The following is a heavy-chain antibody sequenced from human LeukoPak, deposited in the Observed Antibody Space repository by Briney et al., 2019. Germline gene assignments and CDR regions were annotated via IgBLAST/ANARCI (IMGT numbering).Heavy chain of an antibody. Sequence: GGSLRLSCAASGFTFSSYAMSWVRQAPGKGLEWGSDISGSGDTTYYADSVKGRFTISRDNSKNTLYLQMNSLRAEDTAVYYCAKSRSSGTSCYNYWGQGTLVTVSS. CDR3: AKSRSSGTSCYNY. V-gene: IGHV3-23*01. CDR2: ISGSGDTT. D-gene: IGHD2-2*02. CDR1: GFTFSSYA. J-gene: IGHJ4*02.